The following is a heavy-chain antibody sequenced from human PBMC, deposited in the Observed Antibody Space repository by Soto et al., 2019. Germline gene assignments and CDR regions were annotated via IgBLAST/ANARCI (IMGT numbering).Heavy chain of an antibody. D-gene: IGHD3-10*01. CDR1: GGTFSSYA. Sequence: QVQLVQSGAEVKKPGSSVKVSCKASGGTFSSYAISWVRQAPGQGLEWMGGIIPIFGTANYAQKFQGRVTITEDESTSKDWRELSSLRSEDSAVYDRARGVAMVRWVYYSYGMDVRGHGTTVTV. CDR2: IIPIFGTA. J-gene: IGHJ6*02. CDR3: ARGVAMVRWVYYSYGMDV. V-gene: IGHV1-69*01.